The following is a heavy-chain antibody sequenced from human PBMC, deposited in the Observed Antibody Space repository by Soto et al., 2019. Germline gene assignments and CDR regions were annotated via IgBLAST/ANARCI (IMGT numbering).Heavy chain of an antibody. Sequence: GESLKISCKGSGYSFTSYWIGWVRQMPGKGLEWMGIIYPGDSDTRYSPSFQGQVTISADKSISTAYLQWSSLKASDTAMYYCARLTPDYYDSSGYSLRRAAFDIWGQGTMVTVSS. V-gene: IGHV5-51*01. CDR3: ARLTPDYYDSSGYSLRRAAFDI. D-gene: IGHD3-22*01. J-gene: IGHJ3*02. CDR1: GYSFTSYW. CDR2: IYPGDSDT.